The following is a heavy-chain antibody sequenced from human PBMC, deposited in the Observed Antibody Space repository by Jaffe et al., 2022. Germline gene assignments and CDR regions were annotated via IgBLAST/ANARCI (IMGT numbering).Heavy chain of an antibody. Sequence: EVELLDSGGGLVQPGGSLRLSCAASGFTFSSYAMSWVRQAPGKGLEWVASVTNGDASTYYLDSVKGRFTISRDNSKSIVYLQMNNLRAEDTATYYCAKDYDFLTGYYSDLGFWGQGTLVTVSS. D-gene: IGHD3-9*01. CDR3: AKDYDFLTGYYSDLGF. V-gene: IGHV3-23*01. CDR2: VTNGDAST. J-gene: IGHJ4*02. CDR1: GFTFSSYA.